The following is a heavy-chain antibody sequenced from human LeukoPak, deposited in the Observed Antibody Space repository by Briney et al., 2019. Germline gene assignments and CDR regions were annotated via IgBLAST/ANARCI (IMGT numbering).Heavy chain of an antibody. Sequence: GGSLRLSCAASGFTVSSNYMSWVRQAPGKGLEWVSVIYSGGSTYYADSVKGRFTISRDNSKNTLYLQMNSLRAEDTAVYYCAREGYYDSSGYPFRAFDIWGQGTMVTVSS. J-gene: IGHJ3*02. D-gene: IGHD3-22*01. CDR3: AREGYYDSSGYPFRAFDI. V-gene: IGHV3-66*01. CDR1: GFTVSSNY. CDR2: IYSGGST.